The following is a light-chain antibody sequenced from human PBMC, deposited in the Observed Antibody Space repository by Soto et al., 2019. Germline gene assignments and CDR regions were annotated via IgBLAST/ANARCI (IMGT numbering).Light chain of an antibody. Sequence: EIVLTQSPGTLSLSPGERGTLSCRASQSISSSYLAWYQQRPGQAPRLLIYGASSRATGIPDRFSGSGAGTDFTLTISRLEPEDFAVYYCQHRSDWPSTWTFGQGTKVEIK. V-gene: IGKV3D-20*02. CDR3: QHRSDWPSTWT. CDR1: QSISSSY. J-gene: IGKJ1*01. CDR2: GAS.